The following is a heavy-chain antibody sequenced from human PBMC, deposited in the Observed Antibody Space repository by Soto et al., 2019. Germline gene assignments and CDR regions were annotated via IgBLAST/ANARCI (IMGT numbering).Heavy chain of an antibody. CDR1: GGSFSGYY. D-gene: IGHD6-19*01. J-gene: IGHJ6*02. CDR2: INHSGST. CDR3: ARAPIAVAGTNYYYYGMDV. Sequence: LSLPCAVYGGSFSGYYWSWIRQPPGKGLEWIGEINHSGSTNYNPSLKSRVTISVDTSKNQFSLKLSSVTAADTAVYYCARAPIAVAGTNYYYYGMDVWGQGTTVTVSS. V-gene: IGHV4-34*01.